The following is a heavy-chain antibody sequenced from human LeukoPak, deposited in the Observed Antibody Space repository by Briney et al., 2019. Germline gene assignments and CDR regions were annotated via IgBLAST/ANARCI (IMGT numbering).Heavy chain of an antibody. J-gene: IGHJ6*03. Sequence: RGESLKISCNGSGYIFTSYWIGWVRQMPGKGLEWVGINYPGDSDNRYSPVFQCQVTISADKSIRTAYLQWSSLKASDTPMYYCARRKMGATNYSYYYMDVWGKGTTVTVSS. V-gene: IGHV5-51*01. CDR1: GYIFTSYW. CDR2: NYPGDSDN. D-gene: IGHD1-26*01. CDR3: ARRKMGATNYSYYYMDV.